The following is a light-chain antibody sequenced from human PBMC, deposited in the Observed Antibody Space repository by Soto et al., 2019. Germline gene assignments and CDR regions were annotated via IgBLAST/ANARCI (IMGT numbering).Light chain of an antibody. V-gene: IGLV1-40*01. J-gene: IGLJ2*01. CDR2: GNS. Sequence: QSVLTQPPSVSGAPGQRVTISCTGSSSNIGAGYDVHWYQQLPGTAPKLLIYGNSNRPSGVPDRFSGSKSGTSASLAITGLQAEDAADYYCQSYDSSLVFGGGTKVTV. CDR1: SSNIGAGYD. CDR3: QSYDSSLV.